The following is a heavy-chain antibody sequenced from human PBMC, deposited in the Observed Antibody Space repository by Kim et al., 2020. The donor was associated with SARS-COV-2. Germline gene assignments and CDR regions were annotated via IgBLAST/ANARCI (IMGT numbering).Heavy chain of an antibody. CDR3: ARHHCSSTSCPSRGRAFDI. D-gene: IGHD2-2*01. CDR1: GGSFSGYY. V-gene: IGHV4-34*01. Sequence: SETLSLTCAVYGGSFSGYYWSWIRQPPGKGLEWIGEINHSGSTNYNPSLKSRVTISVDTSKNQFSLKLSSVTAADTAVYYCARHHCSSTSCPSRGRAFDIWGQGTMVTVSS. J-gene: IGHJ3*02. CDR2: INHSGST.